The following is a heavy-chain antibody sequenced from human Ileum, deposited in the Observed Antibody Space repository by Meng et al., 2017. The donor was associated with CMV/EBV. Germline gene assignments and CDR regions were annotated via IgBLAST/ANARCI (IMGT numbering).Heavy chain of an antibody. CDR3: ARHWSGYIDY. Sequence: ESLKTPCAASGFTSDNYWMHWVRQAPGKGLVWVSRINSDGTTTNYADPVKGRFTIFRDNAKNTLYLQMSGLRVEDTAVYCCARHWSGYIDYWGQGTLVTVSS. CDR2: INSDGTTT. CDR1: GFTSDNYW. D-gene: IGHD3-3*01. J-gene: IGHJ4*02. V-gene: IGHV3-74*01.